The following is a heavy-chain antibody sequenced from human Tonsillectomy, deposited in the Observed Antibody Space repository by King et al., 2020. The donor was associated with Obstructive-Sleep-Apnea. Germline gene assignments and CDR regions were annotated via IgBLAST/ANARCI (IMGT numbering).Heavy chain of an antibody. CDR2: FDPEDGET. D-gene: IGHD3-22*01. J-gene: IGHJ4*01. V-gene: IGHV1-24*01. CDR1: GYTLTELP. Sequence: QLVQSGAEVKKPGASVRVSCKVSGYTLTELPIYWVRQAPGKGLEWMGGFDPEDGETIYAQKFQGRVTMTEDTSTDTAYLDLSFLRSEDTAVYYCATSKPMIVAVMVYWGHGTLVTVSS. CDR3: ATSKPMIVAVMVY.